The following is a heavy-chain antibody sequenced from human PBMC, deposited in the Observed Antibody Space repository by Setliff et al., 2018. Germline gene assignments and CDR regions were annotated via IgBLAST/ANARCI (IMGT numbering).Heavy chain of an antibody. Sequence: ASETLSLTCTVSGGSISSYYWSWIRQPPGKGLEWIGYIYYSGSTNYNPSLKSRVTISVDTSKNQFSLKLSSVTAADTAVYYCARTSGSLHMEYYFDHWGQGTLVTVSS. V-gene: IGHV4-59*01. CDR2: IYYSGST. CDR1: GGSISSYY. CDR3: ARTSGSLHMEYYFDH. D-gene: IGHD3-10*01. J-gene: IGHJ4*02.